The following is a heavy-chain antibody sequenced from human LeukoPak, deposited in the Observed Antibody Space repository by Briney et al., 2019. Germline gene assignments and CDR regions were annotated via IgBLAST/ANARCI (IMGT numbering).Heavy chain of an antibody. J-gene: IGHJ4*02. Sequence: SETLSLTCTVSGGSISSSSYYWGWIRQPPGRGLEWIGYIYYTGNTFYNPSLKSRVTISVDTSKSQFSLKLNSVTAADTAVYYCASIYCSGGSCTTFDNWGQGILVTVSS. D-gene: IGHD2-15*01. V-gene: IGHV4-30-4*08. CDR3: ASIYCSGGSCTTFDN. CDR1: GGSISSSSYY. CDR2: IYYTGNT.